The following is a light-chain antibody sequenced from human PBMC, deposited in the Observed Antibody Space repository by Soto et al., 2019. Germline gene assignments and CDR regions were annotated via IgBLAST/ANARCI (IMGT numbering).Light chain of an antibody. J-gene: IGLJ1*01. CDR2: EVS. CDR1: SSDVGGYNY. CDR3: CSFAAGKTYV. Sequence: QSALTQPASVSGSPGQSITISCTGTSSDVGGYNYVSWYQQQSGKAPKLMIHEVSNRPSGVSNRFSGSKSGNTASLTLSGLQPEDEAEYYCCSFAAGKTYVFGTGTKVTVL. V-gene: IGLV2-14*01.